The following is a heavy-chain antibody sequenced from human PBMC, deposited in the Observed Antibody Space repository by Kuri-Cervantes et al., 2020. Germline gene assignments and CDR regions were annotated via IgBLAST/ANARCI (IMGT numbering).Heavy chain of an antibody. J-gene: IGHJ6*02. CDR1: GFTFSSYG. Sequence: GESLKISCAASGFTFSSYGMHWVRQAPGKGLEWVAVISYDGSNKYYADSVKGRFTISRDNSKNTLYLQMNSLRAEDTAVYYCARDWPHAYRLLIRYHPYYGMDVWGQGTTVTVSS. CDR3: ARDWPHAYRLLIRYHPYYGMDV. D-gene: IGHD2-2*01. CDR2: ISYDGSNK. V-gene: IGHV3-30*03.